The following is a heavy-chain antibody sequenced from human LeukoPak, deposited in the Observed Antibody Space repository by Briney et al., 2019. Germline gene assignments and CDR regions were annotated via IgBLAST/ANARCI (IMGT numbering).Heavy chain of an antibody. J-gene: IGHJ6*03. V-gene: IGHV1-2*02. Sequence: ASVKVSCKASGYTFTGYYTHWVRQAPGQGLEWMGWINPNSGGTNYAQKFQGRVTMTRDTSISTAYMELSRLRSDDTAVYYCARGVSGSYYYYYMDVWGKGTTVTVSS. CDR1: GYTFTGYY. D-gene: IGHD1-26*01. CDR3: ARGVSGSYYYYYMDV. CDR2: INPNSGGT.